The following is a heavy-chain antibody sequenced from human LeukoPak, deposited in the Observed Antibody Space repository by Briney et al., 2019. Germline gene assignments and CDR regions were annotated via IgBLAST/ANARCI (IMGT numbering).Heavy chain of an antibody. CDR1: GFTFSSYA. J-gene: IGHJ4*02. V-gene: IGHV3-30-3*01. D-gene: IGHD1-26*01. Sequence: GGSLRLSCAASGFTFSSYAMHWVRQAPGKGLEWVAVISYDGSNKYYAGSVKGRFTISRDNSKNTLYLQMNSLRAEDTAVYYCAKAHSGSYYEFDYWGQGTLVTVSS. CDR2: ISYDGSNK. CDR3: AKAHSGSYYEFDY.